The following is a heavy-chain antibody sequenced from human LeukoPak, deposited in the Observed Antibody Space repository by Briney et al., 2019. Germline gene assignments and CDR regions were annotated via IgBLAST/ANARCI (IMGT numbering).Heavy chain of an antibody. CDR1: GYTFTSYY. J-gene: IGHJ3*02. V-gene: IGHV1-46*01. D-gene: IGHD6-6*01. CDR2: INPSGGST. CDR3: ARPSSIAARDDAFDI. Sequence: ASVKVSCKASGYTFTSYYMHWVRQAPGQGLEWMGIINPSGGSTSYAQKFQGRVTMTRDTSTSTVYMEPSSLRSEDTAVYYCARPSSIAARDDAFDIWGQGTMVTVSS.